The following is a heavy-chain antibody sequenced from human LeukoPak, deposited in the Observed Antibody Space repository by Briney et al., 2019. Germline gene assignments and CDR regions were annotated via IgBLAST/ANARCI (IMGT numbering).Heavy chain of an antibody. V-gene: IGHV3-23*01. Sequence: GGSLRLSCVASGFTFSSYAMSWVRQAPGKGLEWVSGISDGGNITYYADSVKGRFTISRDNAKNSLYLQMNSLRAEDTAVYYCARENYYDSSGLGYWGQGTLVTVSS. J-gene: IGHJ4*02. CDR2: ISDGGNIT. CDR1: GFTFSSYA. D-gene: IGHD3-22*01. CDR3: ARENYYDSSGLGY.